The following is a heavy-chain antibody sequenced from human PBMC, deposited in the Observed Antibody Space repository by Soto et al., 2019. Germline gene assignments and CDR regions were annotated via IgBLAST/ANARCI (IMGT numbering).Heavy chain of an antibody. CDR1: GYTFTSYY. Sequence: ASVKVSCKASGYTFTSYYMHWVRQAPGQGLEWMGIINPSGGSTSYAQKFQGRVTMTRDTSTSTVYMELSSLRSEDMAVYYCARDTIQLERRGYFDYWGQGTLVTVSS. D-gene: IGHD1-1*01. CDR2: INPSGGST. CDR3: ARDTIQLERRGYFDY. J-gene: IGHJ4*02. V-gene: IGHV1-46*01.